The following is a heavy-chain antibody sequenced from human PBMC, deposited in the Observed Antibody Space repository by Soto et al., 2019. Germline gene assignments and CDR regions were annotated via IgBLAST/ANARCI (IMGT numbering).Heavy chain of an antibody. CDR3: ARDKERQRLGGNYYYAMEI. CDR1: GGTFNTFA. V-gene: IGHV1-69*12. J-gene: IGHJ6*02. Sequence: QVQLVQSGAEVKKPGSSLKVSCKASGGTFNTFAISWVRQAPGQGLVWLGGSIPIFRTADYALKFQGRVTIIADGSASTAYMELSSLTAADAAVYYCARDKERQRLGGNYYYAMEIWGQGTTVTVSS. D-gene: IGHD5-12*01. CDR2: SIPIFRTA.